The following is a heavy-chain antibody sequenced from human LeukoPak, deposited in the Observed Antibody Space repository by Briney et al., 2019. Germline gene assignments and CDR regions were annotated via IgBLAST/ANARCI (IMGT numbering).Heavy chain of an antibody. D-gene: IGHD3-10*01. CDR1: GFTFEDYA. V-gene: IGHV3-9*01. CDR3: AKGVVRRALYFDY. Sequence: GGSLRLSCAASGFTFEDYAMHWVRQAPGKGLEWVSGISWNSGDIGYADSVKGRFTVSRDNAKNSLYLQMNGLGPDDTALYYCAKGVVRRALYFDYWGQGTLVTVSS. CDR2: ISWNSGDI. J-gene: IGHJ4*02.